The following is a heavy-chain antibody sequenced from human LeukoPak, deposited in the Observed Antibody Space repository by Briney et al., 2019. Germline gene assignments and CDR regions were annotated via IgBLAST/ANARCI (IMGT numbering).Heavy chain of an antibody. J-gene: IGHJ3*02. Sequence: GASVKVSCKASGYTFTSYGITWVRQAPGQGLEWMGRISAYNGYTNYAQKFQGRVTMTTDTSTRTAYMELRRLRSDDTAAYFCARDGYCSSSSCYPFEALDIWGQGTMVTVSS. CDR1: GYTFTSYG. CDR3: ARDGYCSSSSCYPFEALDI. CDR2: ISAYNGYT. V-gene: IGHV1-18*01. D-gene: IGHD2-2*01.